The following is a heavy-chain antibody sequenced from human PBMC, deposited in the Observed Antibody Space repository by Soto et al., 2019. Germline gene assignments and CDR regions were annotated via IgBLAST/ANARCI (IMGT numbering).Heavy chain of an antibody. Sequence: QVQLVQSGAEVKKPGASVKVSCKASGYTFTGYFMHWVRQAPGQGLEWMGWINPNSGATKYAQKFQGRVTLTRDTSINTAYMELSMLRSHETAIYFCARGGGTILAPLPWGQGTLVTVSS. D-gene: IGHD3-10*01. CDR3: ARGGGTILAPLP. CDR2: INPNSGAT. J-gene: IGHJ5*02. V-gene: IGHV1-2*02. CDR1: GYTFTGYF.